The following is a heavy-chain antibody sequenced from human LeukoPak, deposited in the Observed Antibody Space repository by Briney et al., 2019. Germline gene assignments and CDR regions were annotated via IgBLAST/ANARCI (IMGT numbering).Heavy chain of an antibody. D-gene: IGHD4-23*01. CDR1: GFTFSSYW. CDR2: IKQDGSEK. Sequence: QSGGSLRLSCAASGFTFSSYWMSWVRQAPGKGLEWVANIKQDGSEKYYVDSVKGRFTISRDNTKNSLYLQMNSLRDEEMAVYYCARVDYGGLDYWGQGTLVTVSS. J-gene: IGHJ4*02. CDR3: ARVDYGGLDY. V-gene: IGHV3-7*01.